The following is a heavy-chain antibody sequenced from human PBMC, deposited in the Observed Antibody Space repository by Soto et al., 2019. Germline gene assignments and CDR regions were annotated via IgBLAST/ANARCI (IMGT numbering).Heavy chain of an antibody. CDR1: GYSFASYW. J-gene: IGHJ6*02. CDR3: ARTLLLTLGFYYDGMEV. CDR2: IYPGDSDT. D-gene: IGHD2-15*01. Sequence: PGESLEISCQGSGYSFASYWIGWVRQMPGKDLEWIGIIYPGDSDTRYSPSFQGQVTISADKSLSTAYLQWTSLKASDTALYYCARTLLLTLGFYYDGMEVWGQGIKVPVSS. V-gene: IGHV5-51*01.